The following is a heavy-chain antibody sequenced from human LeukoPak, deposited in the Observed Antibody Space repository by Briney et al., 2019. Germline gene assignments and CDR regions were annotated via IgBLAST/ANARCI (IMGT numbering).Heavy chain of an antibody. CDR1: GGSISSYY. V-gene: IGHV4-59*01. CDR3: ARIDDYYDSSGYYPHWYFDL. CDR2: IYYSGST. Sequence: SETLSLTSTVPGGSISSYYWSCIRQPPRKRLEWIGYIYYSGSTNYNPSLKSRVTISVDTSKNQFSLKLSSVTAADTAVYYCARIDDYYDSSGYYPHWYFDLWGRGTLVTVSS. J-gene: IGHJ2*01. D-gene: IGHD3-22*01.